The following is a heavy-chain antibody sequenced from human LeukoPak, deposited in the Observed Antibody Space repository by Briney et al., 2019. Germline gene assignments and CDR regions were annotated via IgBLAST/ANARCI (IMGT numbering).Heavy chain of an antibody. Sequence: SETLSLTCTVSGGSISSGGYYWSWIRQHPGKGLEWIGYIYYSGSTYYNPSLKSRVTISVDTSKNQFSLKLSSVTAADTAVYYCAGAGSRGDYYYFDYWGQGTLVTVSS. CDR3: AGAGSRGDYYYFDY. CDR2: IYYSGST. V-gene: IGHV4-31*03. J-gene: IGHJ4*02. CDR1: GGSISSGGYY. D-gene: IGHD4-17*01.